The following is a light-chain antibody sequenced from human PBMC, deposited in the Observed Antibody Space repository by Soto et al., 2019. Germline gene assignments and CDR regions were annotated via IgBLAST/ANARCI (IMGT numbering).Light chain of an antibody. CDR2: EDN. V-gene: IGLV6-57*02. CDR1: SGSIASNY. J-gene: IGLJ2*01. Sequence: NFMLTQPHSVSESPGKTVTISCTGSSGSIASNYVQWYRQRPGSAPTTVIYEDNRRPSGVPDRFSGSIDSSSNSASLTISGLKTEDEADYYCQSYDTNIVVFGGGTKLT. CDR3: QSYDTNIVV.